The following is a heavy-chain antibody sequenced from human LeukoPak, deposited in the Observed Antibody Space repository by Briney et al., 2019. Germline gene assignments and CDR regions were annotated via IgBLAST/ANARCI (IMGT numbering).Heavy chain of an antibody. Sequence: PSETLSLTCGVYGGSFSDYYWTWIRQPPGKGLEWIGEIIHSGSTNYNPSLTSRVSISIDTSKNQFSLKLSSVTAAGTAVYYCARASEVRGAKYYFDYWGQGTLVTVSS. V-gene: IGHV4-34*12. D-gene: IGHD3-10*01. CDR2: IIHSGST. J-gene: IGHJ4*02. CDR3: ARASEVRGAKYYFDY. CDR1: GGSFSDYY.